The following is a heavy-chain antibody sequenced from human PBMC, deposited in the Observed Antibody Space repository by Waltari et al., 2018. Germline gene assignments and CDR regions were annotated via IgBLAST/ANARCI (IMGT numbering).Heavy chain of an antibody. D-gene: IGHD6-13*01. CDR2: IYYSRST. Sequence: QVQLQESGPGLVKPSETLSLTCTVSGGSISSYYWSWIRQPPGKGLEWIWYIYYSRSTNYNPSLKSQVTISVDTSKNQFSLKLSSVTAADTAVYYCASYGSSWGYFDYWGQGTLVTVSS. J-gene: IGHJ4*02. CDR3: ASYGSSWGYFDY. CDR1: GGSISSYY. V-gene: IGHV4-59*01.